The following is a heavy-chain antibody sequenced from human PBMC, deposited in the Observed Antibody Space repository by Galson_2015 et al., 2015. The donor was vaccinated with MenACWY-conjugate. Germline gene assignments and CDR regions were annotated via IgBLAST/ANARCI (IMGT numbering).Heavy chain of an antibody. V-gene: IGHV4-34*01. CDR1: GGSFSDYY. Sequence: ETLSLTCAVYGGSFSDYYWSWIRQPPGRGLEWIGDINHSGSTFYNPSLKSRVTISVDTTKNQFSLKLTSVTAADTAVYYCARVAPILTGSPYYFDDWGQGTLVTVSS. D-gene: IGHD3-9*01. CDR3: ARVAPILTGSPYYFDD. CDR2: INHSGST. J-gene: IGHJ4*02.